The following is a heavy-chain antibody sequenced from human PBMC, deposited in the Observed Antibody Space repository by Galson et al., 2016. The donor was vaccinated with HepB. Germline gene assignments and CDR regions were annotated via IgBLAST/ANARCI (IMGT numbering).Heavy chain of an antibody. J-gene: IGHJ4*02. Sequence: SLRLSCAASGFSFSSDWMIWVRQAPGEGLEWVANINQDGSEKYYVDSVKGRFTISRDNAKHSLYLQMNSLRVEDTAVYYCAESRGWGQGTLVTVSS. CDR3: AESRG. CDR2: INQDGSEK. CDR1: GFSFSSDW. D-gene: IGHD3-10*01. V-gene: IGHV3-7*01.